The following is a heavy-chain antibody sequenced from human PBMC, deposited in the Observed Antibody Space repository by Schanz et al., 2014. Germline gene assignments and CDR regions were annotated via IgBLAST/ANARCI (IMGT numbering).Heavy chain of an antibody. CDR3: ARGIGGYGANNCFDY. CDR1: EYSFTSYS. V-gene: IGHV1-3*04. J-gene: IGHJ4*02. D-gene: IGHD5-12*01. Sequence: QVHLVQSGAEVKRPGASVKVSCKASEYSFTSYSMHWVRQAPGQRLEWMGWINTGSGDTKYSQNFQGRVTITRDTSASTDYMELSSLRSEVTAVYSCARGIGGYGANNCFDYWGQGTLVTVSS. CDR2: INTGSGDT.